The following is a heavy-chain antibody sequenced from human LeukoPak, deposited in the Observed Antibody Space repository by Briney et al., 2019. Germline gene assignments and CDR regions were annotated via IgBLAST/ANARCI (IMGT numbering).Heavy chain of an antibody. CDR3: AGGGKGAFDI. Sequence: GSLRLSCAASGFIVNTNYMSWVRQAPGRGLEWVSFIYADGNTYYADSVKGRFTISRDNSKNSLYLQMNSLRAEDTALYYCAGGGKGAFDIWGQGTMVTVSS. CDR2: IYADGNT. D-gene: IGHD3-16*01. J-gene: IGHJ3*02. CDR1: GFIVNTNY. V-gene: IGHV3-53*05.